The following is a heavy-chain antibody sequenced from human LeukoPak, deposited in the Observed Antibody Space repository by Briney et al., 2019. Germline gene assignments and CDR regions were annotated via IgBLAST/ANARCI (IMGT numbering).Heavy chain of an antibody. CDR1: GGSICSGGYY. V-gene: IGHV4-31*03. Sequence: SQTLSLTCTVSGGSICSGGYYWSWIRQHPGKGLEWIGYIYYSGSTYYNPSLKSRVTISVDTSKNQSSLKLSSVTAADTAVYYCARAAANRNYFDYWGQGTLVTVSS. CDR2: IYYSGST. D-gene: IGHD2-15*01. J-gene: IGHJ4*02. CDR3: ARAAANRNYFDY.